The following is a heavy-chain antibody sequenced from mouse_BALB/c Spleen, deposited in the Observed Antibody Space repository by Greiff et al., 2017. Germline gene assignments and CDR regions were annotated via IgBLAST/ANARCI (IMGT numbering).Heavy chain of an antibody. D-gene: IGHD2-4*01. CDR2: ISYSGST. CDR3: ARGEYDYDVGWYFDV. Sequence: DVKLQESGPGLVKPSQSLSLTCTVTGYSITSDYAWNWIRQFPGNKLEWMGYISYSGSTSYNPSLKSRISITRDTSKNQFFLQLNSVTTEDTATYYCARGEYDYDVGWYFDVWGAGTTVTVSS. V-gene: IGHV3-2*02. CDR1: GYSITSDYA. J-gene: IGHJ1*01.